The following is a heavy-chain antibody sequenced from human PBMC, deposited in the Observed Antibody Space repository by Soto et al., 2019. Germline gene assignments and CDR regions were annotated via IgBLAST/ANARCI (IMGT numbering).Heavy chain of an antibody. CDR2: SSGSGGST. V-gene: IGHV3-23*01. J-gene: IGHJ5*02. CDR3: AKDLWVTGRLFAP. CDR1: GFAFSSYA. D-gene: IGHD1-26*01. Sequence: PGGSLRLSCAASGFAFSSYAMSSVRPAPGKGLEWVSASSGSGGSTYYADSVKGRFTISRDNSKNTLYLQMNSLRAEDTAVYYCAKDLWVTGRLFAPWRQGTLVTVSS.